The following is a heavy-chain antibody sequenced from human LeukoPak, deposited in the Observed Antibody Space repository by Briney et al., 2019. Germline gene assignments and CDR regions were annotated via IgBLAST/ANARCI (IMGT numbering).Heavy chain of an antibody. CDR2: INQDESEK. CDR1: GFSFPKYW. V-gene: IGHV3-7*01. CDR3: VRGSGDLDS. D-gene: IGHD4-17*01. Sequence: GGSLRLSCVASGFSFPKYWMTWVRQAPGKGLEWVASINQDESEKYSYVDSEKGRFTISRDNARNSLFLQLSSLKVDDTAVYYCVRGSGDLDSWGQGTLVTVSA. J-gene: IGHJ4*02.